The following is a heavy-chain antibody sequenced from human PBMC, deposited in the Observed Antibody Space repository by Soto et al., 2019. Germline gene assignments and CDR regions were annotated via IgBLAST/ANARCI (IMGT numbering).Heavy chain of an antibody. Sequence: SVKVSCKASGYTFTSYYMHWVRQAPGQGLEWMGRIIPILGLANYAQKFQGRVTITADKSTGTAYMELSSLRSEDTAVYYCANPPRYWGQGTLVTVSS. V-gene: IGHV1-69*02. CDR3: ANPPRY. CDR1: GYTFTSYY. CDR2: IIPILGLA. J-gene: IGHJ4*02.